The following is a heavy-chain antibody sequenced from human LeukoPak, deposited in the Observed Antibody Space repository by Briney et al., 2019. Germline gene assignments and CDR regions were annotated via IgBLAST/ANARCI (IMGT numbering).Heavy chain of an antibody. Sequence: GGSLRLSCAASGFTFSSYSMNWVRQAPGKGLEWVSSISSSSSYIYYADSVKGRFTISRDNAKNSLYLQMNSLRAAATAVYYCARLGYSSGWYEGFDYWGQGTLVTVSS. V-gene: IGHV3-21*01. D-gene: IGHD6-19*01. CDR3: ARLGYSSGWYEGFDY. J-gene: IGHJ4*02. CDR2: ISSSSSYI. CDR1: GFTFSSYS.